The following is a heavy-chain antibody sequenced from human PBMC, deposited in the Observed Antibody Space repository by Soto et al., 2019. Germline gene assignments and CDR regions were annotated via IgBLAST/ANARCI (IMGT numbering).Heavy chain of an antibody. D-gene: IGHD2-2*03. CDR3: ARLSPRMDLPTDEHSWFNP. V-gene: IGHV5-51*01. J-gene: IGHJ5*02. CDR2: IYPGDSDT. Sequence: ESLKISCKGSGYSFTSYWIGWVRQMHGKGLEGMGIIYPGDSDTRYSPSFQGQVTISADKSISTAYLQWSSLKASDTAMYYFARLSPRMDLPTDEHSWFNPWGQGTLVTVSS. CDR1: GYSFTSYW.